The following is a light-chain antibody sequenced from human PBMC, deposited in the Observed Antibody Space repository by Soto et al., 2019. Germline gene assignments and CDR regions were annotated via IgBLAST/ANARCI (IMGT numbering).Light chain of an antibody. V-gene: IGKV3-15*01. CDR2: GAS. Sequence: EIVMTQSPATLSVSPGERATLSFRASQSVSSNLAWYQQKPGQAPRLIIYGASTRATGIPARFSGSGSGTEFTLTISSLQSEDFAVYYCQQYNNWAQTFGQGTKVEIK. CDR3: QQYNNWAQT. CDR1: QSVSSN. J-gene: IGKJ1*01.